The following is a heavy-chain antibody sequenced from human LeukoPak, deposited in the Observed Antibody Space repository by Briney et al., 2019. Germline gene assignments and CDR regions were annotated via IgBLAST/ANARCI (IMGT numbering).Heavy chain of an antibody. CDR2: INHSGST. V-gene: IGHV4-34*01. Sequence: KPSETLSLTCAVYGGSFSGYYWGWIRQPPGKGLEWIGEINHSGSTNYNPSLKSRVTISVDTSKNQFSLKLSSVTAADTAVYYCARRRVGGWAHYYFDYWGQGTLVTVSS. J-gene: IGHJ4*02. CDR1: GGSFSGYY. D-gene: IGHD6-19*01. CDR3: ARRRVGGWAHYYFDY.